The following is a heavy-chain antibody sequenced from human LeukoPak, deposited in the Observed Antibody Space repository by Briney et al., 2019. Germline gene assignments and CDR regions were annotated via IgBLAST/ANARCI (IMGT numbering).Heavy chain of an antibody. CDR2: IYYSGST. D-gene: IGHD2-2*01. CDR3: ARRYCSSTSCFLIE. J-gene: IGHJ4*02. Sequence: SETLSLTCTVSGGSISSGGYYWSWIRQHPGKGLEWIGYIYYSGSTYYNPSLKSRVTIPVDTSKNQFSLKLSSVTAADTAVYYCARRYCSSTSCFLIEWGQGTLVTVSS. V-gene: IGHV4-31*03. CDR1: GGSISSGGYY.